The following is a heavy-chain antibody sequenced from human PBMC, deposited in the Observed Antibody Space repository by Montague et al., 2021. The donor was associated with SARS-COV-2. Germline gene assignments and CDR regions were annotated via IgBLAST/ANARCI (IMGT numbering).Heavy chain of an antibody. V-gene: IGHV4-39*01. CDR1: GGSISSSSYY. CDR2: IYYSGST. Sequence: SETLSLTCTVSGGSISSSSYYWGWIRQPPGKGLEWIGSIYYSGSTYYNPSLKSRVTISVDTSKNQFSLKLSSVTAADTAVYYCARLIKGYYYIAAAEAHDYWGQGTLVTVSS. D-gene: IGHD6-13*01. J-gene: IGHJ4*02. CDR3: ARLIKGYYYIAAAEAHDY.